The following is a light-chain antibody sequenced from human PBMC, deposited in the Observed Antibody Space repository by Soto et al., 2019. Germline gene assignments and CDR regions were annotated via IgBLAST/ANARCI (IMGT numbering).Light chain of an antibody. Sequence: EIVMTQSPAILSVSPGERATLSCRASQSVSNNLDWYQQKPGQAPRLLIYGASTSATGIPTRFSGSGSATEFTLTISSLQSEDFAVYYCQQYNNWAPSTFGQGTKVEIK. J-gene: IGKJ1*01. CDR1: QSVSNN. V-gene: IGKV3-15*01. CDR2: GAS. CDR3: QQYNNWAPST.